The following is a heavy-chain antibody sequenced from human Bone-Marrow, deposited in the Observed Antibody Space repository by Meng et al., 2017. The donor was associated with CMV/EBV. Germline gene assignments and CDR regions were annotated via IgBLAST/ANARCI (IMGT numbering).Heavy chain of an antibody. CDR2: INPNSGGT. J-gene: IGHJ4*02. CDR1: GYTFTGYY. D-gene: IGHD6-13*01. V-gene: IGHV1-2*02. CDR3: ARSRPGIAAAEPPSCY. Sequence: ASVKVSCKSSGYTFTGYYMHWVRQAPGQGLEWMGWINPNSGGTNYAQKFQGRVTMTRDTSISTAYMELSRLRSDDTAVYYCARSRPGIAAAEPPSCYWGQATLVTVSS.